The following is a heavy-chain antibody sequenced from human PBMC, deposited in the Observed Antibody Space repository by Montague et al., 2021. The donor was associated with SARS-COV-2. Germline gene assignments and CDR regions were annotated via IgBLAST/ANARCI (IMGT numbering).Heavy chain of an antibody. D-gene: IGHD3-10*01. J-gene: IGHJ2*01. Sequence: PALVKPTQTLTLTCTFSGFSLSTSGMCVSWIRQPPGKALEWLARIDWDDDKYYSTSLKTRLTTSTDTSKNQVVLTMTNMDPVDTATYYCARTYGSGRGFDLWGRGTLVTVSS. CDR1: GFSLSTSGMC. V-gene: IGHV2-70*11. CDR3: ARTYGSGRGFDL. CDR2: IDWDDDK.